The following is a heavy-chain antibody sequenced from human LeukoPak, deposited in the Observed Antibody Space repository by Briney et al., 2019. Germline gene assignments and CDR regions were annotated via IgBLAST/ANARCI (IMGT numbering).Heavy chain of an antibody. Sequence: SETLSLTCTVSGGSISSGSYYWSWIRQPAGKGLEWIGRIYTSGSTNYNPSLKSRVTMSVDTSKNQFSLKLSSVTAADTAVYYCARGQTTVTGRGNWFDPWGQGTLVTVSS. D-gene: IGHD4-17*01. V-gene: IGHV4-61*02. CDR2: IYTSGST. CDR3: ARGQTTVTGRGNWFDP. J-gene: IGHJ5*02. CDR1: GGSISSGSYY.